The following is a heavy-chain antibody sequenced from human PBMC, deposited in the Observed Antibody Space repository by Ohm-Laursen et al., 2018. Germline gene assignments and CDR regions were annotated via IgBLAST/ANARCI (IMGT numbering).Heavy chain of an antibody. D-gene: IGHD1-1*01. CDR2: INHSGST. CDR1: GGSFSGYY. J-gene: IGHJ6*02. V-gene: IGHV4-34*01. Sequence: SETLSLTCAVSGGSFSGYYWSWIRQPPGKGLEWIGEINHSGSTNYNPSLKSRVTISVDTSKNQFSLKLSSVAAADTAVYYCARHLKDPNTSTGYYYYGMDVWGQGTTVIVSS. CDR3: ARHLKDPNTSTGYYYYGMDV.